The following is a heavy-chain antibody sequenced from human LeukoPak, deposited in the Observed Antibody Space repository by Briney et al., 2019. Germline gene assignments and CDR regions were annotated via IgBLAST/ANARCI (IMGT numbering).Heavy chain of an antibody. CDR1: GGSLSSHY. CDR3: ARIVLIPAAPYYYGMDV. CDR2: IYYSGST. Sequence: PSETLSLTCTVSGGSLSSHYWTWIRQPPGKGLEWIAYIYYSGSTNYNPSLKSRGTISVDTSKRQFSLKLSSVTAADTAVYYCARIVLIPAAPYYYGMDVWGQGTTVTVSS. D-gene: IGHD2-2*01. J-gene: IGHJ6*02. V-gene: IGHV4-59*08.